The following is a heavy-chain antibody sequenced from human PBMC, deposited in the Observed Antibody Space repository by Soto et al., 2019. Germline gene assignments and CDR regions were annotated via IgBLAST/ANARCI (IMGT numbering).Heavy chain of an antibody. V-gene: IGHV4-34*01. CDR1: GGSFSGYY. D-gene: IGHD6-13*01. J-gene: IGHJ6*03. CDR3: ARKGAAASYAHYYMDV. CDR2: INHSGST. Sequence: SETLSLTCAVYGGSFSGYYWSWIRQPPGKGLEWIGEINHSGSTNYNPSLESRVTISVDTSRNRFSLNLTSATAADTAVYYCARKGAAASYAHYYMDVWGRGTAVTVSS.